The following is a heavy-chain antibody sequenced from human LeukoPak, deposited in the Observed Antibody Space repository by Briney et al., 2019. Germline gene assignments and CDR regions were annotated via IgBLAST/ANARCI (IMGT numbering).Heavy chain of an antibody. D-gene: IGHD3-3*01. V-gene: IGHV3-7*01. J-gene: IGHJ4*02. CDR3: ATDGAHYDIDY. Sequence: GGSLRLSCAASGFTFSTYWMSWVRQAPGKGLEWVANIKEDGSGKYYVDSVKGRFTISRDNAKNSLYLQMNSLRAEDTAVYYCATDGAHYDIDYWGQGTLVTVSS. CDR2: IKEDGSGK. CDR1: GFTFSTYW.